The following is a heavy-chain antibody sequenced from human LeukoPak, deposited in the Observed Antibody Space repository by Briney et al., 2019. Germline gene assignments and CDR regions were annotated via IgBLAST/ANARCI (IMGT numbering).Heavy chain of an antibody. J-gene: IGHJ4*02. CDR2: INHSGST. D-gene: IGHD6-13*01. CDR1: GGSFSGYY. CDR3: ARGGNSGSSWYRTKRAFDY. V-gene: IGHV4-34*01. Sequence: PSETLSLTCAVYGGSFSGYYWSWIRQPPGKGLEWIGEINHSGSTNYNPSLKSRVTISVDTSKNQFSLKLSSVTAADTAVYYCARGGNSGSSWYRTKRAFDYWGQGTLVTVSS.